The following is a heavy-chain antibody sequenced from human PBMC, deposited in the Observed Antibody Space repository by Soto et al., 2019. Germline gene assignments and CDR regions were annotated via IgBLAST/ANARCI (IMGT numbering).Heavy chain of an antibody. J-gene: IGHJ6*03. D-gene: IGHD6-13*01. CDR1: GGSISSYY. CDR3: ARVPRGQLVNYYYYMDV. V-gene: IGHV4-59*01. Sequence: SETLSLTCTVSGGSISSYYWSWIRQPPGKGLEWIGYIYYSGSTNYNPSLKSRVTISVDTSKNQFSLKLSSVTAADTAVYYCARVPRGQLVNYYYYMDVWGKGTTVTVSS. CDR2: IYYSGST.